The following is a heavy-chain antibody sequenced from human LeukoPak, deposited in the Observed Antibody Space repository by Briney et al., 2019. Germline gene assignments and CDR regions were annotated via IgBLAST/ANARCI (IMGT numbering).Heavy chain of an antibody. Sequence: GGSLRLSCAASGFTFSSYSMNWVRQAPGKGLEWVSYISSSSSYIYYADSVKGRFTISRDNAKNSLYLQMNSLRAEDTAVYYCARVVRGVIAYLDYWGQGTLVTVSS. D-gene: IGHD3-10*01. CDR1: GFTFSSYS. CDR2: ISSSSSYI. V-gene: IGHV3-21*05. J-gene: IGHJ4*02. CDR3: ARVVRGVIAYLDY.